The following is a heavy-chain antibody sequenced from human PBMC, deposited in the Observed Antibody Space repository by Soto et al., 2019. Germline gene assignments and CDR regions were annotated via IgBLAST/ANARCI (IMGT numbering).Heavy chain of an antibody. CDR2: IIPIFGTA. V-gene: IGHV1-69*06. CDR1: GGTFSIYA. J-gene: IGHJ3*02. Sequence: QVQLVQSGAEVKKPGSSVKVSCKASGGTFSIYAISWVRQAPGPGLEWMGGIIPIFGTANYAQKFQGRVTITADKSTSTAYMELSSLRSEDTGVYYCARDSRPIAADGDAFDIWGQGTMVTVSS. D-gene: IGHD6-13*01. CDR3: ARDSRPIAADGDAFDI.